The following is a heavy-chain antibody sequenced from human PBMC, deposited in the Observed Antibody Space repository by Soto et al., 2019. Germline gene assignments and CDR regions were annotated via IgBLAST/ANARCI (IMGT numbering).Heavy chain of an antibody. CDR1: GFTFSSYT. CDR3: ARVAGATLAHY. J-gene: IGHJ4*02. V-gene: IGHV3-48*02. D-gene: IGHD1-26*01. CDR2: ISRTSSTI. Sequence: EVQLVESGGGLVQPGGSLRLSCAASGFTFSSYTMNWVRPAPGPGLEWVSYISRTSSTISYADSVKGRFTISRDNAKNSLDLQMNRLRDGDTAVYYFARVAGATLAHYWGQGTLVTVSS.